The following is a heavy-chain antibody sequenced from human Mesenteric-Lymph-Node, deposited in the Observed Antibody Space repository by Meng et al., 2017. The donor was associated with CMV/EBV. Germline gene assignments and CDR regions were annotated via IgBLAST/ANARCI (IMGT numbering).Heavy chain of an antibody. J-gene: IGHJ5*02. CDR1: GYTFTSYY. V-gene: IGHV1-46*01. CDR2: INPSGGST. CDR3: ARVGYSSGWYGNWFDP. Sequence: ASVKVSCKASGYTFTSYYMHWVRQAPGQGLEWMGIINPSGGSTSYAQKFQGRVTMTRDTPTSTAYMELSSLRSEDTAVYYCARVGYSSGWYGNWFDPWGQGTLVTVSS. D-gene: IGHD6-19*01.